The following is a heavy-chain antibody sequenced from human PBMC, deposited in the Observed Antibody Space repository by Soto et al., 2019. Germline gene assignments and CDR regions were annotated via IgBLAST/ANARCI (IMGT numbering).Heavy chain of an antibody. CDR2: INHSGST. CDR3: ARGRPSVLRFLEWLPPRDYYGMDV. V-gene: IGHV4-34*01. Sequence: SETLSLTCAVYGGSFSGYYWSWIRQPPGKGLEWIGEINHSGSTNYNPSLKSRVTISVDTSKNQFSLKLSSVTAADTAVYYCARGRPSVLRFLEWLPPRDYYGMDVWGQGPTVTVSS. J-gene: IGHJ6*02. D-gene: IGHD3-3*01. CDR1: GGSFSGYY.